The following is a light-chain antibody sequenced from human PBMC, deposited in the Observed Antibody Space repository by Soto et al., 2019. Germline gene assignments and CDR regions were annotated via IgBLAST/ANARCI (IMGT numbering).Light chain of an antibody. J-gene: IGKJ1*01. CDR3: QQYSRSPWT. CDR2: GAS. Sequence: EIVMTQSPATLSVSPGGRATLSCRASQSISDTLAWYQQRPGQAPRLLIYGASRRATGFPARFSGSRSGTDFTLTINSLQPDDFASYYCQQYSRSPWTFGQGTKVDIK. CDR1: QSISDT. V-gene: IGKV3-15*01.